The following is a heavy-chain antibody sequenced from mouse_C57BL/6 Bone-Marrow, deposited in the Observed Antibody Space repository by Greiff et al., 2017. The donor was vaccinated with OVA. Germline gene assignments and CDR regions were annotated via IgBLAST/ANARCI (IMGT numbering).Heavy chain of an antibody. CDR3: ARHEDGYYASYFDY. Sequence: VQLQQSGPELVKPGASVKISCKASGYAFSSSWMNWVKQRPGKGLEWIGRIYPGDGDTNYNGKFKGKATLTADKSSSPAYMQLRSLTSEDSAVYVCARHEDGYYASYFDYWGQGTTLTVSS. CDR2: IYPGDGDT. J-gene: IGHJ2*01. CDR1: GYAFSSSW. V-gene: IGHV1-82*01. D-gene: IGHD2-3*01.